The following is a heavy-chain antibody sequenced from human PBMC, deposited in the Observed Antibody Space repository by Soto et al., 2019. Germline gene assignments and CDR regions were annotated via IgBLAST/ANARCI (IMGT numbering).Heavy chain of an antibody. Sequence: GGSLRLSCVASGFTGSSYYMSWVRQAPGKGLEWVSVIYTGGGTYYTDSVKGRFTISRDISRNTLNLQMDSLRAEDTAVYYCARGSHTGHDWDYWGQGTLVPVSS. CDR3: ARGSHTGHDWDY. CDR2: IYTGGGT. D-gene: IGHD5-12*01. V-gene: IGHV3-53*01. CDR1: GFTGSSYY. J-gene: IGHJ4*02.